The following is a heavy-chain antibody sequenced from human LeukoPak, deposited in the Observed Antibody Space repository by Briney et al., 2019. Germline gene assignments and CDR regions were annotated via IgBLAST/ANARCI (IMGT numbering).Heavy chain of an antibody. Sequence: GGSLRLSCAASGFTFSSYGMHWVRQAPGKGLEWVAFIRYDGSNKYYADSVKGRFTISRDNSKNTLYLQMNSLRAEDTAVYYCAREGHRGSSWYYFDYWGQGTLVTVSS. J-gene: IGHJ4*02. CDR1: GFTFSSYG. CDR2: IRYDGSNK. CDR3: AREGHRGSSWYYFDY. D-gene: IGHD6-13*01. V-gene: IGHV3-30*02.